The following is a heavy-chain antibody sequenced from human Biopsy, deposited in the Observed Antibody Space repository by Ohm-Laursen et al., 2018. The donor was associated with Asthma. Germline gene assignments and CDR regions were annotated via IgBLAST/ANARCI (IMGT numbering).Heavy chain of an antibody. CDR3: AKVRSDWVITESFDY. J-gene: IGHJ4*02. V-gene: IGHV3-9*01. D-gene: IGHD3-22*01. CDR1: GFTFSSYG. CDR2: ISWNSATI. Sequence: SLRLSCTASGFTFSSYGMHWVRQAPGKGLEWVSGISWNSATIGYADSVEGRFTISRDNAKNSVFLHMDSLRPEDTAFYYCAKVRSDWVITESFDYWGQGVLVTVSS.